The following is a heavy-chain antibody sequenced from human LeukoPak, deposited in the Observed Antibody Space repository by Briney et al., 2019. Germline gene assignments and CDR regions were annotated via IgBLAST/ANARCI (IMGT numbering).Heavy chain of an antibody. CDR2: ISSSGSTI. Sequence: GGSLRLSCAASGFTFSSYEMNWVRQAPGKGLEWVSYISSSGSTIYYADSVKGRFTISRDNAKNSLYLQMNSLRAEDTAVYYCARRTLKPLEMATIALDYWGQGTLVTVSS. J-gene: IGHJ4*02. CDR1: GFTFSSYE. CDR3: ARRTLKPLEMATIALDY. V-gene: IGHV3-48*03. D-gene: IGHD5-24*01.